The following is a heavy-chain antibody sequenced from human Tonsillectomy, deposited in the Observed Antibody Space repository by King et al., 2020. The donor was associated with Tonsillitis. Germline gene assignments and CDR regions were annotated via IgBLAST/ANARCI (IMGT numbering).Heavy chain of an antibody. CDR2: ISYDGNNK. V-gene: IGHV3-30*18. Sequence: LVESGGGVVQPGRSLRLSCAASGFTFSSYGMHWVRQAPGKGLEWVAVISYDGNNKYNAGSVKGRFTISRDNFKNTLYLQMNSLRGEDTAVYYCAKGHSSGWFYFDSWGQGTLVTVSS. D-gene: IGHD6-19*01. J-gene: IGHJ4*02. CDR1: GFTFSSYG. CDR3: AKGHSSGWFYFDS.